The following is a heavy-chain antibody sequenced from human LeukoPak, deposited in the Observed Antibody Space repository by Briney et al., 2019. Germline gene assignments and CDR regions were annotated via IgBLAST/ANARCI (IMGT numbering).Heavy chain of an antibody. J-gene: IGHJ5*02. CDR2: IKQDGSEK. CDR3: ARELQNVWSGYRGVRFDP. Sequence: GRSLRLSCAASGFTFDDYAMHWVRQAPGKGLEWVANIKQDGSEKYYVDSVKGRFTISRDNAKNSLYLQMNSLRAEDTAVYYCARELQNVWSGYRGVRFDPWGQGTLVTVSS. D-gene: IGHD3-3*01. CDR1: GFTFDDYA. V-gene: IGHV3-7*03.